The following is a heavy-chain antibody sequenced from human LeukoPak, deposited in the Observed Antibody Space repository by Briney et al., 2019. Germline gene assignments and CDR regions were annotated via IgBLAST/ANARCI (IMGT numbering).Heavy chain of an antibody. D-gene: IGHD6-19*01. CDR1: GFTFSSYA. CDR3: AKDYEGFSAVAGFDY. Sequence: LSGGSLRLSCAASGFTFSSYAMSWVRQAPGKGLEWVSAISGSGGSTYYADSVKGRFTISRGNSKNTLYLQMNSLRAEDTAVYYCAKDYEGFSAVAGFDYWGQGTLVTVSS. V-gene: IGHV3-23*01. CDR2: ISGSGGST. J-gene: IGHJ4*02.